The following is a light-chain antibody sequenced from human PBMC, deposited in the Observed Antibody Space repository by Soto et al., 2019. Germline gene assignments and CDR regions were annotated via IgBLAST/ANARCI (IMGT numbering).Light chain of an antibody. J-gene: IGKJ3*01. CDR3: QQSYSTLFT. Sequence: DIQMTQSPSSLSAFVGDRVTITCRASQTIIRYLNWYQQKPGRAPNLLIYAASSLQSGVPSRFSGSGSGTEFTLPITSLQTEDFATDYCQQSYSTLFTFGPGTKVEIK. CDR1: QTIIRY. V-gene: IGKV1-39*01. CDR2: AAS.